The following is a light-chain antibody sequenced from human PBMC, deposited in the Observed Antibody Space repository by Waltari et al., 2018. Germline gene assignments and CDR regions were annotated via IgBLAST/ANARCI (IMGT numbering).Light chain of an antibody. V-gene: IGLV2-8*01. CDR1: SGAVGGYTY. Sequence: QSALTPPPPASGSPGQSVTISCPGTSGAVGGYTYVSWYQHHPRKAPKLMIYEANTRPSGVPDLFSGSKSGNTASLTVSGLQADDEADYYCYSYAGNNNVVFGGGTKLTVL. J-gene: IGLJ2*01. CDR2: EAN. CDR3: YSYAGNNNVV.